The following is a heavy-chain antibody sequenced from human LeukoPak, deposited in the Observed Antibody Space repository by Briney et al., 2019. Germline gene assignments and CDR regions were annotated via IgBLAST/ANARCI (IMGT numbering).Heavy chain of an antibody. Sequence: TSETLSLTCTVSGGSISNFYWSWIRQPPGKGLEWIGYIYYSGSTNYNPSLKSRVTISVDTSKNQFSLKLSSVTAADTAVYYCARDNYYDSSGFDYWGQGTLVTVSS. CDR2: IYYSGST. D-gene: IGHD3-22*01. V-gene: IGHV4-59*01. CDR1: GGSISNFY. J-gene: IGHJ4*02. CDR3: ARDNYYDSSGFDY.